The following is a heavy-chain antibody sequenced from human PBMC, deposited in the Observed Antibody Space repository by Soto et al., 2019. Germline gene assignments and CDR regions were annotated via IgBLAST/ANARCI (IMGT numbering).Heavy chain of an antibody. Sequence: SLRLSCAASGFTFSSYAMHWVRQAPGKGLEWVAVISYDGSNKYYADSVKGRFTISRDNSKNTLYLQMNSLRAEDTAVYYCARDLGDIVLMVYASYYYGMDVWGQGTTVTVSS. V-gene: IGHV3-30-3*01. D-gene: IGHD2-8*01. J-gene: IGHJ6*02. CDR3: ARDLGDIVLMVYASYYYGMDV. CDR2: ISYDGSNK. CDR1: GFTFSSYA.